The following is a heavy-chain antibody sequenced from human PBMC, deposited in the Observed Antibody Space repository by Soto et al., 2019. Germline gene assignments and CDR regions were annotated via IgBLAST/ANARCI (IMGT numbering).Heavy chain of an antibody. Sequence: PGRYLRLSCAASGFTLSSYGIHWVRQAPGKGLEWVAVIWHDGSNKYYADSVKGRFTISRDNSKNTLSLQMNSLRAEDTALYYCARESVLAPAGGHYYYGIYVWGQGSTLTV. CDR3: ARESVLAPAGGHYYYGIYV. V-gene: IGHV3-33*01. CDR2: IWHDGSNK. D-gene: IGHD6-13*01. CDR1: GFTLSSYG. J-gene: IGHJ6*02.